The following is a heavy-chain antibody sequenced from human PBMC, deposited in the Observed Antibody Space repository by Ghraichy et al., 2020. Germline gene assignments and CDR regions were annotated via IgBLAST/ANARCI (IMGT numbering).Heavy chain of an antibody. V-gene: IGHV3-7*03. J-gene: IGHJ6*02. CDR2: IKQDGSET. D-gene: IGHD5-12*01. CDR1: GFTFSSSW. CDR3: VTRGHSGYHYAYYGLDV. Sequence: GGSLRLSCAASGFTFSSSWMSWVRQAPGKGLEWVANIKQDGSETYYLDSVKGRFTVSRDNARNSLFLQMNSLSAEDTAIYYCVTRGHSGYHYAYYGLDVWGQGTTVTVSS.